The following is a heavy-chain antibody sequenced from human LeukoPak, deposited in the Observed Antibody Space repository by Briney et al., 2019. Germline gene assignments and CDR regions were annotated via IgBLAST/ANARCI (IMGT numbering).Heavy chain of an antibody. J-gene: IGHJ5*02. CDR3: ARDTPYYDFSTPFDP. V-gene: IGHV4-30-4*08. CDR2: IYYSGST. D-gene: IGHD3-3*01. Sequence: SETLSLTCTVSGGSISSGDYYWSWIRQPPGKGLEWIGYIYYSGSTYYNPSLKSRVTISVDTSKNQFSLKLSSVTAADTAVYYCARDTPYYDFSTPFDPWGQGTLVTVSS. CDR1: GGSISSGDYY.